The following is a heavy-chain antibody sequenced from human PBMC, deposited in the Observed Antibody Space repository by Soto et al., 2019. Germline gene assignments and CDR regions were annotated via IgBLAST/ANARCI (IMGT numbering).Heavy chain of an antibody. CDR2: IGDSGAST. D-gene: IGHD1-26*01. CDR3: AKGVELDV. J-gene: IGHJ6*04. V-gene: IGHV3-23*01. CDR1: GFSFSSFA. Sequence: EVLLLESGGGLVQPGGSLRLSCAASGFSFSSFAMNWVRQAPGKGLEWVSAIGDSGASTYYADSVMGRFTISRDNSRNTLYLQLNSLRAGDTAVYYCAKGVELDVWGNGTTVTVSS.